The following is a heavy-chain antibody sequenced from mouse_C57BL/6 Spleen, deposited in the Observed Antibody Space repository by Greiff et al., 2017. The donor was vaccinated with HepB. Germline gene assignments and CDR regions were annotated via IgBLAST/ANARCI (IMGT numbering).Heavy chain of an antibody. CDR3: ARHDRDGYYGGVGTYFDY. CDR1: GYTFTEYT. D-gene: IGHD2-3*01. Sequence: VQLQQSGAELVKPGASVKLSCKASGYTFTEYTIHWVKQRSGQGLEWIGWFYPGSGSIKYNEKFKDKATLTADKSSSTVYIELSRLTSEDSAVYFCARHDRDGYYGGVGTYFDYWGQGTTLTVSS. J-gene: IGHJ2*01. V-gene: IGHV1-62-2*01. CDR2: FYPGSGSI.